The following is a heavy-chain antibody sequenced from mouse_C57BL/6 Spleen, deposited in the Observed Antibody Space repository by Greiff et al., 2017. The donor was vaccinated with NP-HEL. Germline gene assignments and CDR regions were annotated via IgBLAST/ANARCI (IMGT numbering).Heavy chain of an antibody. V-gene: IGHV1-81*01. D-gene: IGHD2-4*01. CDR2: IYPRSGNT. CDR3: ARSDYDEGTYAMDY. CDR1: GYTFTSYG. J-gene: IGHJ4*01. Sequence: QVQLKQSGAELARPGASVKLSCKASGYTFTSYGISWVKQRTGQGLEWIGEIYPRSGNTYYNEKFKGKATLTADKSSSTAYMELRSLTSEDSAVYFCARSDYDEGTYAMDYWGQGTSVTVSS.